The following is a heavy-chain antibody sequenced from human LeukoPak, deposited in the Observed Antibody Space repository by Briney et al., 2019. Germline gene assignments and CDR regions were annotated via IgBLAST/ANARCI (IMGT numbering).Heavy chain of an antibody. V-gene: IGHV3-9*01. CDR3: ARDGGGALIAEVGTDDY. CDR2: ISWNSGSI. J-gene: IGHJ4*02. CDR1: GFTFDDYA. Sequence: GGSLRLSCAASGFTFDDYAMHWVRQAPGKGLEWVSGISWNSGSIGYADSVKGRFTISRDNSKNTLYVQMNSLRAEDTAVYYCARDGGGALIAEVGTDDYWGQGPLVTVSS. D-gene: IGHD6-13*01.